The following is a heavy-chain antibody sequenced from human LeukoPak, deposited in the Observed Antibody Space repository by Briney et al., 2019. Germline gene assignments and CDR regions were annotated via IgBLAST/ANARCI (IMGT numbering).Heavy chain of an antibody. CDR1: GFTFSSYW. V-gene: IGHV3-7*01. CDR3: AILAGSFLEWLPKPFSNDY. J-gene: IGHJ4*02. CDR2: IKQDGSEK. D-gene: IGHD3-3*01. Sequence: GGSLRLSCAASGFTFSSYWMSWVRQAPGKGLEWVANIKQDGSEKYYVDSVKGRFTISRDNAKNSLYLQMNSLRAEDTAVYYCAILAGSFLEWLPKPFSNDYWGQGTLVTVSS.